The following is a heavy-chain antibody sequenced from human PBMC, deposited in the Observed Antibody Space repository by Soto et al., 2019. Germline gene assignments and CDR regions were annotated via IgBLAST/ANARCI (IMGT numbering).Heavy chain of an antibody. CDR3: ARAGYDSSGYYFYAMDV. CDR2: IGTAGDP. Sequence: EEQLVESGGGLVQPGGSLRLSCVASGFILSGYDMHWVRQATGEGLEWVSAIGTAGDPYYSGSVKGRFTIPRGNAENSVYLQMNSLRAGDTAVYYCARAGYDSSGYYFYAMDVWGPGTTVTVSS. J-gene: IGHJ6*02. D-gene: IGHD3-22*01. CDR1: GFILSGYD. V-gene: IGHV3-13*05.